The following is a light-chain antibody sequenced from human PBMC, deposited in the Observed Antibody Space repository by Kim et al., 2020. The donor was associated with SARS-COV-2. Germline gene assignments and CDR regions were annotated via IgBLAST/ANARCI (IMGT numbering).Light chain of an antibody. J-gene: IGKJ2*01. CDR3: QQHGASPYT. V-gene: IGKV3-20*01. Sequence: SSPPGERPLSSCTARHVVGNYVAWYQQKPGQAPRLLIFDASTRATGISDRFSGSGSGTDFSLTISRLEPEDFAVYYCQQHGASPYTFGQGTKLEI. CDR2: DAS. CDR1: RHVVGNY.